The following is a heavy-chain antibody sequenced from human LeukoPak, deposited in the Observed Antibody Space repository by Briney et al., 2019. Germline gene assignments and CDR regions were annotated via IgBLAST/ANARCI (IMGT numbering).Heavy chain of an antibody. J-gene: IGHJ4*02. CDR2: ISYDGNNK. D-gene: IGHD3-10*01. V-gene: IGHV3-30*18. CDR1: GFTFSSYV. CDR3: AKDWVVRGVISY. Sequence: GGSLRLACAASGFTFSSYVMHWVRQAPGKGLEWVAGISYDGNNKYYAESVKGRFTISRDNSKNTLYLQMNSLRAEDTAVYYCAKDWVVRGVISYWGQGTLVTVSS.